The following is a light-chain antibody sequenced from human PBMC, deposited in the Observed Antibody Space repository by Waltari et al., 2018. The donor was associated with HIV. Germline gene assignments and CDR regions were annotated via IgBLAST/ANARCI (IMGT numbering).Light chain of an antibody. Sequence: QTVVTQEPSFSVSPGGTVTLTCGLTSGSVSTTSYPSWFQQTPGQAPRTLIYNTNLRSSGVPDRFSGSIVGTKAALTITGAQADDDSDYYCILYVGGGSWVFGGGTKLTVL. CDR1: SGSVSTTSY. V-gene: IGLV8-61*01. CDR3: ILYVGGGSWV. J-gene: IGLJ3*02. CDR2: NTN.